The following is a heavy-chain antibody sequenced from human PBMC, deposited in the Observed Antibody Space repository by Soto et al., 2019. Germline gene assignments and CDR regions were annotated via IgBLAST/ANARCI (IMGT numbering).Heavy chain of an antibody. CDR1: GFTFSSYE. CDR2: ISSSGSTI. Sequence: GGSLRLSCAASGFTFSSYEMNWVRQAPGKGLEWVSYISSSGSTIYYADSVKGRFTISRDNAKNSLYLQMNSLRAEDTAVYYCASTSSSSESGYSSSWYPLEPFDIWGQGTMVTVSS. CDR3: ASTSSSSESGYSSSWYPLEPFDI. J-gene: IGHJ3*02. D-gene: IGHD6-13*01. V-gene: IGHV3-48*03.